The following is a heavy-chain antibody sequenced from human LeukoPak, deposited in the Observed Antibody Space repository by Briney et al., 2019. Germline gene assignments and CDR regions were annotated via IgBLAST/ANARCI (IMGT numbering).Heavy chain of an antibody. J-gene: IGHJ4*02. CDR1: GYTFTGYG. Sequence: ASVKVSCKASGYTFTGYGISWVRQAPGQGLEWMGWISAYNGNTNYAQKLQGRVTMTTDTSTSTAYMELRSLRSDDTAVYYCARVLSYYYDSSGYFDYWGQGTLVTVSS. D-gene: IGHD3-22*01. CDR3: ARVLSYYYDSSGYFDY. CDR2: ISAYNGNT. V-gene: IGHV1-18*01.